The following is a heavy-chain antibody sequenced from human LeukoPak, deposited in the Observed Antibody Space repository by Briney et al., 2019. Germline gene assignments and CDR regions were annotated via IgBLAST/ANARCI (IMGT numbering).Heavy chain of an antibody. V-gene: IGHV4-59*01. J-gene: IGHJ3*02. CDR3: ARDDYYDSSGYYSAFDI. Sequence: PSETLSLTCTVSGGSISSYYWSWIRQPPGKGLEWIGYIYYSGSTNYNPSLKSRVTISVDTSKNQFSLKLSSVAAADTAVYYCARDDYYDSSGYYSAFDIWGQGTMVTVSS. D-gene: IGHD3-22*01. CDR1: GGSISSYY. CDR2: IYYSGST.